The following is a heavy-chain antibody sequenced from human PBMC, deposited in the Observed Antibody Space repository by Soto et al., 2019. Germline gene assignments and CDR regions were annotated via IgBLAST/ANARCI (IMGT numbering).Heavy chain of an antibody. CDR3: AKEMRGIITADY. Sequence: GGSLRLSCAASGFTFSSYGMHWVRQAPGKGLEWVAVISYDGSNKYYADSVKGRFTISRDNSKNTLYLQMNSLRAEDTAVYYSAKEMRGIITADYWGQGTLVTVSS. V-gene: IGHV3-30*18. CDR1: GFTFSSYG. CDR2: ISYDGSNK. D-gene: IGHD3-10*01. J-gene: IGHJ4*02.